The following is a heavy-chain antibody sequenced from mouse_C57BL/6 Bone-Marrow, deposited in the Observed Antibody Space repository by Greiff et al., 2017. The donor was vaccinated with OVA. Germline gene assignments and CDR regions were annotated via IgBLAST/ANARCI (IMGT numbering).Heavy chain of an antibody. CDR2: INTNYGTN. CDR1: GYSFTDYN. J-gene: IGHJ2*01. D-gene: IGHD1-1*01. CDR3: TRYGSSYFDY. Sequence: EVQLQQSGPELVKPGASVKISCKASGYSFTDYNMNWVKQSNGKSLEWIGVINTNYGTNSYNQKFKGKGTLTVDKSSSTAYMQINSLTYEDSAVYYSTRYGSSYFDYWGQGTTVTVSS. V-gene: IGHV1-39*01.